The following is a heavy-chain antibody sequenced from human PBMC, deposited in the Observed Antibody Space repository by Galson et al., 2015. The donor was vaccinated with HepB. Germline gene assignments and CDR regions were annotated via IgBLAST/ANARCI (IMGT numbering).Heavy chain of an antibody. CDR1: GFTFSDYA. V-gene: IGHV3-23*01. D-gene: IGHD3-3*01. Sequence: SLRLSCAASGFTFSDYAMTWVRQAPGKGLEWVSVISGSGTTIYYADSVKGRFTISRDNTKDTLYLQMNSLRAEDTAVYYCAKGRITIFGVVTEDDWGQGTLVTVSS. CDR3: AKGRITIFGVVTEDD. CDR2: ISGSGTTI. J-gene: IGHJ4*02.